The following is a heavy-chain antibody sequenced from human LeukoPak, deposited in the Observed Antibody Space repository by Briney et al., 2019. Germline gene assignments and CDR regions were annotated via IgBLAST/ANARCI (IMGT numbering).Heavy chain of an antibody. J-gene: IGHJ5*02. V-gene: IGHV1-2*02. CDR2: INPNSGGT. D-gene: IGHD3-16*02. CDR3: ARDGDDYVWGSYRYNWFDP. CDR1: GYTFTGHY. Sequence: ASVKVSCKASGYTFTGHYMHWVRQAPGQGLEWMGWINPNSGGTNYAQKFQGRVTMTRDTSISTAYMELSRLRSDDTAVYYCARDGDDYVWGSYRYNWFDPWGQGTLVTVSS.